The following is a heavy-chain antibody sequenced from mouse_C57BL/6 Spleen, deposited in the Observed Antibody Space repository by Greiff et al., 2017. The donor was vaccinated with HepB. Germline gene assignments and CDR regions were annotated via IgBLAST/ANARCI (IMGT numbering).Heavy chain of an antibody. V-gene: IGHV1-53*01. D-gene: IGHD1-1*01. CDR3: ARLQIADYYGSSSYYFDY. J-gene: IGHJ2*01. CDR2: INPSNGGT. CDR1: GYTFTSYW. Sequence: QVQLQQPGTELVKPGASVKLSCKASGYTFTSYWMHWVKQRPGQGLEWIGNINPSNGGTNYNEKFKSKATLTVDKSSSTAYMQLSSLTSEDSAVYYCARLQIADYYGSSSYYFDYWGQGTTLTVSS.